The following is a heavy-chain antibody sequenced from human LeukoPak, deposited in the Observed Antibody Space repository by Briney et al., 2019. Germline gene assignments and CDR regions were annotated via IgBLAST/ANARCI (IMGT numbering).Heavy chain of an antibody. J-gene: IGHJ4*02. Sequence: GGSLRLSCAASGFTVSDNYMSWVRQAPGKGLEWVSVIYSGGTTYYADSVQGRFTISRDNSKNTLYLQMNSLRAEDTAVYYCAREVSSGDYFDYWGQGTLVTVSS. CDR1: GFTVSDNY. CDR3: AREVSSGDYFDY. CDR2: IYSGGTT. D-gene: IGHD3-10*01. V-gene: IGHV3-66*01.